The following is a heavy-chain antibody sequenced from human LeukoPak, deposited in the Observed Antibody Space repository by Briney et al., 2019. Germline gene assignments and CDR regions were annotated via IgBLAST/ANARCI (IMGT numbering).Heavy chain of an antibody. V-gene: IGHV3-74*01. CDR2: LTSDGRST. Sequence: GGSLRLSCAASGLTFSDYWKHWVRQAPGKGLVWVSRLTSDGRSTSYADSVEGRFTMSRDNAKNTLFLQMNSLRDEDTSVYYCARGASTYSDYWGQGTPVTVFS. CDR3: ARGASTYSDY. CDR1: GLTFSDYW. J-gene: IGHJ4*02.